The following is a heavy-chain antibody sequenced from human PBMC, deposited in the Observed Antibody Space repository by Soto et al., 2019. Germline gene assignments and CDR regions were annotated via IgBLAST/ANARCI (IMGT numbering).Heavy chain of an antibody. CDR3: VRDRGDLRACTRTSCFRFDY. V-gene: IGHV3-21*06. CDR2: ISSTGTYI. Sequence: EVQLVESGGGLVKPGGSLRLSCAASGFSFRGYNMNWVRQTPGKGLEWVSSISSTGTYIYYADSLKGRFTVSRDNTKNSLYLKLNSLRVEDTAVYYCVRDRGDLRACTRTSCFRFDYWGQGTLVTVSS. CDR1: GFSFRGYN. D-gene: IGHD2-2*01. J-gene: IGHJ4*02.